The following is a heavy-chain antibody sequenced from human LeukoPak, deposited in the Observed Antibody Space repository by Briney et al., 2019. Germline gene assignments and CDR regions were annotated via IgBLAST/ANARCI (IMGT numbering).Heavy chain of an antibody. V-gene: IGHV3-21*01. CDR2: ISSSSSYI. D-gene: IGHD6-13*01. CDR1: GFTFNTYN. J-gene: IGHJ4*02. Sequence: PGGSLRLSCAVSGFTFNTYNMNWVRPAPGKGLEWVSSISSSSSYIYYADSVKGRFTISRDNPKNSLYLQMSSLRAEDTAVYYCARGGQQLTLDCWGQGTLVTVSS. CDR3: ARGGQQLTLDC.